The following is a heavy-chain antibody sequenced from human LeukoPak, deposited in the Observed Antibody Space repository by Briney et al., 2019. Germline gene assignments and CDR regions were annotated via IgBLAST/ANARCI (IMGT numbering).Heavy chain of an antibody. Sequence: GASVKVSCKASGYTFTSYAMHWVRQAPGQRLEWMGWINAGNGNTKYSQEFQGRVTITRDTSASTAYMDLSSLRSEDMAVYYCARDPVSDYYDSSGYYDYWGQGTLVTVSS. D-gene: IGHD3-22*01. J-gene: IGHJ4*02. CDR3: ARDPVSDYYDSSGYYDY. V-gene: IGHV1-3*03. CDR2: INAGNGNT. CDR1: GYTFTSYA.